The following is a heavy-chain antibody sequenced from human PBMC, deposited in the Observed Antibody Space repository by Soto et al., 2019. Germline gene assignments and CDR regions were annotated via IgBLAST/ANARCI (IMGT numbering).Heavy chain of an antibody. V-gene: IGHV3-30-3*01. Sequence: QVQLVESGGGVVQPGRSLRLSCAASGFTFSSYAMHWVRQAPGKGLEWVAVISYDGSNKYYADAVKGRFTISRDNSKNTLYLQMNSLRAEDTAVYYCARDVGNWNPFDYWGQGTLVTLSS. J-gene: IGHJ4*02. CDR1: GFTFSSYA. CDR2: ISYDGSNK. D-gene: IGHD1-1*01. CDR3: ARDVGNWNPFDY.